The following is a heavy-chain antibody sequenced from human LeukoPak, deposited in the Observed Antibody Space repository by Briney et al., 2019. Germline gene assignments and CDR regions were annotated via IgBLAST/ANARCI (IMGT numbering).Heavy chain of an antibody. CDR2: ISAYNGNT. D-gene: IGHD3-3*01. J-gene: IGHJ4*02. Sequence: ASVKVSCKASGYTFTSYGISWVRQAPGQGLEWMGWISAYNGNTNYAQKLQGRVTMTTDTSTSTAYMELRSLRSDDTAVYYCARDRRYVLRFLEWLSFDYWGQGTLVTVSS. CDR3: ARDRRYVLRFLEWLSFDY. CDR1: GYTFTSYG. V-gene: IGHV1-18*01.